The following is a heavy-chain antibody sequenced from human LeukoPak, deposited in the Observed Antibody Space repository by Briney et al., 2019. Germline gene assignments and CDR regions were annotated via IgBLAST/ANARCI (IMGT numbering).Heavy chain of an antibody. CDR2: ISGSGGIT. V-gene: IGHV3-23*01. Sequence: ETLSLTCGVSGGSLSFYYWSWIRQSPGKGLEWVSAISGSGGITSYADSVKGRFTISRDNSKNTLYLQMNNLRPEDTAVYYCAKGSGYEAQYYYYYMDVWGKGTTVTISS. CDR3: AKGSGYEAQYYYYYMDV. D-gene: IGHD5-12*01. J-gene: IGHJ6*03. CDR1: GGSLSFYY.